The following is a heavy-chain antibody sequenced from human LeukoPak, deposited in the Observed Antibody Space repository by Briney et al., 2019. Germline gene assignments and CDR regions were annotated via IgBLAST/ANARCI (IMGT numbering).Heavy chain of an antibody. J-gene: IGHJ6*03. V-gene: IGHV4-4*09. CDR1: GGSISSYY. D-gene: IGHD1-7*01. CDR2: IYTSGST. CDR3: ARLSRITGTTYYYYYYMDV. Sequence: PSETLSLTCTVSGGSISSYYWSWIRQPPGKGLEWIGYIYTSGSTNYNPSLKSRVTISVDTSKNQFSLKLSSVTAADTAVYYCARLSRITGTTYYYYYYMDVWGKGTTVTVSS.